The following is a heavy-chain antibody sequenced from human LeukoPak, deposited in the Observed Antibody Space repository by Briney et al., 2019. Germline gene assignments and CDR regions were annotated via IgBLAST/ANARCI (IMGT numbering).Heavy chain of an antibody. CDR1: GFTFSNYA. CDR3: ARDREGSSFFDH. J-gene: IGHJ4*02. Sequence: PGGSLRLSCAASGFTFSNYAINWVRQAPGKGLEWVSSISSSSSYIYYADSVKGRFTISRDNAKNSLYLQMNSLRAEDTAVYYCARDREGSSFFDHWGQGTLVTVSS. V-gene: IGHV3-21*01. CDR2: ISSSSSYI. D-gene: IGHD6-6*01.